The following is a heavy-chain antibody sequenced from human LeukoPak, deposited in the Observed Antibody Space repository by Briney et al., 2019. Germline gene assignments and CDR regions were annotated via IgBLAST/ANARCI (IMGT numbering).Heavy chain of an antibody. CDR3: ARGKTSQNIVTRKTYNWFDP. V-gene: IGHV3-21*01. Sequence: GGSLRLSCAASGFTFSSYNMNWVRQAPGKGLEWVPSISSSSDYIYYADSVKGRFTISRDNAKNSLYLQMKSLRAEDTAVYYCARGKTSQNIVTRKTYNWFDPWGQGTLVTVSS. CDR1: GFTFSSYN. D-gene: IGHD2/OR15-2a*01. J-gene: IGHJ5*02. CDR2: ISSSSDYI.